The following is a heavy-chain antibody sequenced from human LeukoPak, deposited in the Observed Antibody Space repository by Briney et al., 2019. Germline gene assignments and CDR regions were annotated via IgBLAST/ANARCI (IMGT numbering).Heavy chain of an antibody. J-gene: IGHJ4*02. V-gene: IGHV3-23*01. Sequence: PPGGSLRLSCAASGFTFSSYAMSWVRQAPGKGLEWVSAISGSGGSTYYADSVKGRFTISRDNSKNTLHLQMNSLRAEDTAIYYCAKQTRYDSPAGGRGFDYWGQGTLVTVSS. CDR3: AKQTRYDSPAGGRGFDY. CDR2: ISGSGGST. CDR1: GFTFSSYA. D-gene: IGHD3-22*01.